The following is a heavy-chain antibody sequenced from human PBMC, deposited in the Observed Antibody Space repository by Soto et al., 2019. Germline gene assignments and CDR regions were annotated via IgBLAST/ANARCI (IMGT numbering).Heavy chain of an antibody. V-gene: IGHV4-31*11. CDR1: GCSISSGGYY. CDR2: IYYSGST. D-gene: IGHD6-6*01. J-gene: IGHJ6*03. CDR3: ARLPYSSSLDYYYYMDV. Sequence: PSETLSLTCAVSGCSISSGGYYWSWIRQHPGKGLEWIGYIYYSGSTYYNPSLKGRVTISVDTSKNQFSLKLSSVTAADTAVYYCARLPYSSSLDYYYYMDVWGKGTTVTVSS.